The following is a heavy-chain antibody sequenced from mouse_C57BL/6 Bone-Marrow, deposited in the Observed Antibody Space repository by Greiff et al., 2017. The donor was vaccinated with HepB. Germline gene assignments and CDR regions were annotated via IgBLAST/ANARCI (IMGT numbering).Heavy chain of an antibody. V-gene: IGHV1-82*01. Sequence: QVQLKESGPELVKPGASVKISCKASGYAFSSSWMNWVKQRPGKGLEWIGRIYPGDGDTNYNGKFKGKATLTADKSSSTAYMQLSSLTSEDSAVYFCATHYYGTPAWFAYWGQGTLVTVSA. D-gene: IGHD1-1*01. CDR1: GYAFSSSW. CDR3: ATHYYGTPAWFAY. J-gene: IGHJ3*01. CDR2: IYPGDGDT.